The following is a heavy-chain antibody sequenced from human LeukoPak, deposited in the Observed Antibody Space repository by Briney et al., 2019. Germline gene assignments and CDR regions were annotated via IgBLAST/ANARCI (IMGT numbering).Heavy chain of an antibody. CDR2: ISGSGGST. J-gene: IGHJ4*02. CDR1: GFTFSSYA. CDR3: ARIYDSSGTNDY. V-gene: IGHV3-23*01. D-gene: IGHD3-22*01. Sequence: GGSLRLSCAASGFTFSSYAMSWVRQAPGKGLEWVSAISGSGGSTYYADSVKGRLTISRDNSKNTLYLQMNSLRAEDTAVYCCARIYDSSGTNDYWGQGTLVTVSS.